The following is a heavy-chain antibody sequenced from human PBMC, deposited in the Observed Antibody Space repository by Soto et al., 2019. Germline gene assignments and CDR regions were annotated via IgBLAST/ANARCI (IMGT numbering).Heavy chain of an antibody. CDR3: AREGLVVPAAIGPYFDY. Sequence: VQLVESGGGLVKPGGSLRLSCAASGFTFSSYAMHWVRQAPGKGLEWVAVISYDGSNKYYADSVKGRFTISRDNSKNTLYLQMNSLRAEDTAVYYCAREGLVVPAAIGPYFDYWGQGTLVTVSS. CDR2: ISYDGSNK. CDR1: GFTFSSYA. V-gene: IGHV3-30-3*01. D-gene: IGHD2-2*02. J-gene: IGHJ4*02.